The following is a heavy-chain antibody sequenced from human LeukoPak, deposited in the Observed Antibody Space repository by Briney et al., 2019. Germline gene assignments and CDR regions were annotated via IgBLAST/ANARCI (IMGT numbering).Heavy chain of an antibody. Sequence: SETLSLTCAVYGGSFSGYYWSWIRQPPGKGLEWIGEINHSGSTNYNPSLKSRVTISVDTSKNQFSLKLSSVTAADTAVYYCARDCLNYGDSYDAFDIWGPGTMVTVSS. CDR3: ARDCLNYGDSYDAFDI. J-gene: IGHJ3*02. CDR2: INHSGST. CDR1: GGSFSGYY. V-gene: IGHV4-34*01. D-gene: IGHD4-17*01.